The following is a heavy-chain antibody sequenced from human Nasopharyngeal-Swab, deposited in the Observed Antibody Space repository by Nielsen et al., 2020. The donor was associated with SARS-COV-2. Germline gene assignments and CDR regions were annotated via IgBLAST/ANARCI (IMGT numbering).Heavy chain of an antibody. D-gene: IGHD4-17*01. Sequence: GGSLRLSCAASGFTFSSYAMHWVRQAPGKGLEWVAVISDDGSNKYYADSVKGRFTISRDNSKNTLYLQMNSLRVDDTAVYYCAKDVHGDYGGIDYWGQGILVTVSS. CDR3: AKDVHGDYGGIDY. V-gene: IGHV3-30*04. J-gene: IGHJ4*02. CDR1: GFTFSSYA. CDR2: ISDDGSNK.